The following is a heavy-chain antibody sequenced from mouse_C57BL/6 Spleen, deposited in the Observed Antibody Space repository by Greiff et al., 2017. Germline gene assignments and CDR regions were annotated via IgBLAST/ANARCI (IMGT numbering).Heavy chain of an antibody. Sequence: QVQLQQPGAELVKPGASVKMSCKASGYTFTSYWITWVKQRPGQGLEWIGDIYPGSGSTNYNEKFKSKATLTVDTSSSTAYMQLGSLTSEDSAVYYCARYPPQLAWFAYWGQGTLVTVSA. CDR2: IYPGSGST. D-gene: IGHD4-1*02. V-gene: IGHV1-55*01. J-gene: IGHJ3*01. CDR1: GYTFTSYW. CDR3: ARYPPQLAWFAY.